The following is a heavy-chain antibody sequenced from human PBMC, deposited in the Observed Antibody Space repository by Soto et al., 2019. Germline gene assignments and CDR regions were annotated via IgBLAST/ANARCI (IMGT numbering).Heavy chain of an antibody. CDR3: ARDQGYLDY. Sequence: EVQLVESGGGLVQPGGYLRLSCAASRFTFSKYWMSWVRQAPGKGPEWVANISPAGSETFYGGSVKGRFTISSDNAENSLFLQMNRLRAEDTAVYYCARDQGYLDYWGQGAPVTVSS. CDR1: RFTFSKYW. V-gene: IGHV3-7*01. CDR2: ISPAGSET. D-gene: IGHD3-16*02. J-gene: IGHJ4*02.